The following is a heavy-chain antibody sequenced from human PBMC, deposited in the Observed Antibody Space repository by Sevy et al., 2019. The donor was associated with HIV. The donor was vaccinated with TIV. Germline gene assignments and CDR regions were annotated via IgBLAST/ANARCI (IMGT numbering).Heavy chain of an antibody. CDR3: SQVLGWAAPEQLYH. J-gene: IGHJ5*02. CDR1: GFTFGDCA. CDR2: IRARTYGGTT. V-gene: IGHV3-49*03. D-gene: IGHD1-1*01. Sequence: GGSLRLSCTASGFTFGDCAMSWFRQAPGKGLEWVGFIRARTYGGTTEYAASVKGRFTISRDDSKSIAYLQMNSLKTEDTAVYYCSQVLGWAAPEQLYHWGQGTLVTVSS.